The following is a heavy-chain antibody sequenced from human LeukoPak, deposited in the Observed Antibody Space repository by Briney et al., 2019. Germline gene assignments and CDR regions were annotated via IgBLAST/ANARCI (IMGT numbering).Heavy chain of an antibody. J-gene: IGHJ4*02. Sequence: GGSLRLSCAASGFTFNTYNMNWVRQAPGKGLEWVSDISSSSSLIYYADSVKGRFTISRDNVKNTLYLQTNSLRAEDTAVYYCAREVEDCGGDCYSPLDYWGQGTLVTVSS. CDR1: GFTFNTYN. D-gene: IGHD2-21*02. CDR3: AREVEDCGGDCYSPLDY. CDR2: ISSSSSLI. V-gene: IGHV3-48*01.